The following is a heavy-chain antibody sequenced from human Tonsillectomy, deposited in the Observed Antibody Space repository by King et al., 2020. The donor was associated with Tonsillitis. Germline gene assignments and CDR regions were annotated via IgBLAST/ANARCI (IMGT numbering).Heavy chain of an antibody. J-gene: IGHJ3*02. CDR1: GFTFKNYD. Sequence: QLVQSGGGLVKPGGSLRLSCATSGFTFKNYDMNWVRQAPGKGLEWVSSIRSSSRNMYYADSLKGRFTISRDNAKNSLYLQMNSLRAEDTAVYYCAKDKGAEYYDSGRGAFDMWGQGTMVIVSS. CDR2: IRSSSRNM. D-gene: IGHD3-22*01. CDR3: AKDKGAEYYDSGRGAFDM. V-gene: IGHV3-21*03.